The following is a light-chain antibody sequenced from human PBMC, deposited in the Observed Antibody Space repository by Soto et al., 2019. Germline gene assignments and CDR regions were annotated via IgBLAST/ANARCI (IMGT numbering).Light chain of an antibody. CDR3: QPYGSSSWT. V-gene: IGKV3-20*01. J-gene: IGKJ1*01. Sequence: EIVLTQSPGTLSLTPGERATLSCRASQSVRSSYLAWYQQKPGQAPRLLIYAASSRAAGIPDRFTGSGSGTDFTLTISRLEPEDFAVYYCQPYGSSSWTFGQGTKVEIK. CDR1: QSVRSSY. CDR2: AAS.